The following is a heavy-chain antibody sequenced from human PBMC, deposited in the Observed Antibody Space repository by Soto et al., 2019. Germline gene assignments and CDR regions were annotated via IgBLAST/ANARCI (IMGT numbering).Heavy chain of an antibody. CDR3: ARDEGAPMGFQS. CDR2: INPVGGST. CDR1: GYTFTDSY. J-gene: IGHJ5*02. D-gene: IGHD3-10*01. V-gene: IGHV1-46*01. Sequence: QVQLVQSGAEVKEPGASVRLSCKASGYTFTDSYIHWVRQAPGQGLEWMGVINPVGGSTTYIQKFQRRVTSTRDRSTTTVHMVLSALRSDDTATYYCARDEGAPMGFQSWGQGTPVNVFS.